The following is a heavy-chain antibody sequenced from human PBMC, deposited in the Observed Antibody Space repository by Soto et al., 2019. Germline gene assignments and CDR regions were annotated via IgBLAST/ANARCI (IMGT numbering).Heavy chain of an antibody. V-gene: IGHV3-48*02. D-gene: IGHD3-22*01. CDR3: ARETYYYASSGYYRVPYFFDY. CDR1: GVPFRRYS. Sequence: GPSVRLSGAGCGVPFRRYSMKWVRPAPGKGLEWVSYISSSSSTIYYADSVKGRFTISRDNAKNSLYLQMNSLRDEDTAVYYCARETYYYASSGYYRVPYFFDYCAQGTLVTGSS. CDR2: ISSSSSTI. J-gene: IGHJ4*02.